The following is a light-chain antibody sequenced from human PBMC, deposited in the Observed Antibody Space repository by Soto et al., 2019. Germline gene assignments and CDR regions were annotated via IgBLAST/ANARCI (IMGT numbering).Light chain of an antibody. Sequence: QSVLTQPASVYAAPGQKVTISCSGSSSNIGNNYVSWYQQLPGTAPKLLIYDNNKRPSGIPDRFSGSKSGTSATLGITGLQTGDEADYYCGTWDSSLSALYVFGTGTKVTVL. J-gene: IGLJ1*01. CDR1: SSNIGNNY. V-gene: IGLV1-51*01. CDR2: DNN. CDR3: GTWDSSLSALYV.